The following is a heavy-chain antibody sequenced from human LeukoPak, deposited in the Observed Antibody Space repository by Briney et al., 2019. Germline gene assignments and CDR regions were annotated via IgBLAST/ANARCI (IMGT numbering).Heavy chain of an antibody. D-gene: IGHD6-19*01. CDR2: IGIRGDT. CDR1: GFTFIDYD. V-gene: IGHV3-13*01. J-gene: IGHJ4*02. CDR3: ARGGIQVSGIDEFDY. Sequence: GGSLRLSCAASGFTFIDYDMPWVRQVIGKGLEWVSAIGIRGDTHYSGSVKGRFTISRENAESSLYLQMNSLRAEDTAVYYCARGGIQVSGIDEFDYWGQGTLVTVSS.